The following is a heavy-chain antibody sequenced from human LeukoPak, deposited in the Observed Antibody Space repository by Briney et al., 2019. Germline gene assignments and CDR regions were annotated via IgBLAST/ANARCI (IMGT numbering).Heavy chain of an antibody. V-gene: IGHV4-59*11. CDR3: ARLVRGYFDY. Sequence: SETLSLTCTVSGGSISSHYWSWIRQPPGKGLEWIEYIYYSGSTNYNPSLKSRVTISIDTSKNHFSLKLSSVTAADTAVYYCARLVRGYFDYWGQGTLVTVSS. CDR2: IYYSGST. CDR1: GGSISSHY. J-gene: IGHJ4*02.